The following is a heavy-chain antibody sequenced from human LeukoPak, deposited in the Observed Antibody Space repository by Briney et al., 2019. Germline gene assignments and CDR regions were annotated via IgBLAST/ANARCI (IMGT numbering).Heavy chain of an antibody. CDR3: ARQSLDGGSCYDY. V-gene: IGHV1-3*01. D-gene: IGHD2-15*01. CDR1: GYTFTSYA. J-gene: IGHJ4*02. CDR2: INAGNGNT. Sequence: ASVKVSCKASGYTFTSYAMHWVRQAPGQRLEWMGWINAGNGNTKYSQKFQGRVTITRDTSVSTAYMELSSLRSEDTAVYYCARQSLDGGSCYDYWGQGTPVTISS.